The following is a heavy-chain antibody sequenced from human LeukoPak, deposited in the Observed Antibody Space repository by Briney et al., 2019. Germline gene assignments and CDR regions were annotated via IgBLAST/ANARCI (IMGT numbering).Heavy chain of an antibody. CDR1: GGSISSYY. Sequence: SETLSLTCTVSGGSISSYYWSWIRQPAGKGLEWIGRTYTSGSINYNPSLKSRVTMSVDTSKNQFSLKLRSVTAADTAVYYCAKRPPPRRFGEGGAKYLDYWGQGTRVTVSS. D-gene: IGHD3-16*01. J-gene: IGHJ4*02. CDR2: TYTSGSI. CDR3: AKRPPPRRFGEGGAKYLDY. V-gene: IGHV4-4*07.